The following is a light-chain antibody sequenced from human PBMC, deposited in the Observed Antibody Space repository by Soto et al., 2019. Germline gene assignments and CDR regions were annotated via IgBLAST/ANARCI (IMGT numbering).Light chain of an antibody. CDR3: QQYNRYCT. CDR1: QSISSW. CDR2: YAS. Sequence: DIQMTQSPSTLSASVGDRVTITCRASQSISSWLAWYQQKPGKAPKLLIYYASSLESGVPSRFSGSGSGTEFPLPISSLQPDDFATYYCQQYNRYCTFGQGTKVEIK. V-gene: IGKV1-5*01. J-gene: IGKJ1*01.